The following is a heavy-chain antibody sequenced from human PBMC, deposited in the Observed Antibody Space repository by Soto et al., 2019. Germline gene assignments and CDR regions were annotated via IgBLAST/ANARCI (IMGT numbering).Heavy chain of an antibody. D-gene: IGHD3-22*01. Sequence: GASVKVSCKASGGTFSSYAISWVRQAPGQGLEWMGGIIPIFGTANYAQKFQGRVAITADESTSTAYMALSSLRSEDTAVYYCARDHQYYDSSGSNWFDPWGQGTLVTVSS. V-gene: IGHV1-69*13. CDR2: IIPIFGTA. CDR1: GGTFSSYA. CDR3: ARDHQYYDSSGSNWFDP. J-gene: IGHJ5*02.